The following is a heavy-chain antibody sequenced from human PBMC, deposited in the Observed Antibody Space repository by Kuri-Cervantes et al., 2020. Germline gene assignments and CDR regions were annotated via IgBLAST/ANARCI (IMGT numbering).Heavy chain of an antibody. J-gene: IGHJ4*02. CDR1: GFTFSSYS. D-gene: IGHD3-22*01. CDR2: ISSSSSYI. V-gene: IGHV3-21*03. Sequence: GGSLRLSCAASGFTFSSYSMNWVRQAPGKGLEWASSISSSSSYIYYADSVKGRFTISRDNAKNSLYLQMNSLRAEDTAVYYCVRDRIYYDSSGYYENDYWGQGTLVTVSS. CDR3: VRDRIYYDSSGYYENDY.